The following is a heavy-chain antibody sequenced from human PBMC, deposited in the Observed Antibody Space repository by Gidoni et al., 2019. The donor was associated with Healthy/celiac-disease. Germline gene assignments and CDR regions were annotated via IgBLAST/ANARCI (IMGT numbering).Heavy chain of an antibody. CDR1: GGSISRYY. J-gene: IGHJ2*01. D-gene: IGHD1-1*01. Sequence: QVQLQESGPGLVKPSETLSLTCTVPGGSISRYYWSWIRQPPGKGLEWIGYIYYSGSTNYNPSLKSRVTISVDTSKNQFSLKLSSVTAADTAVYYCARVPGRDWYFDLWGRGTLVTVSS. V-gene: IGHV4-59*01. CDR3: ARVPGRDWYFDL. CDR2: IYYSGST.